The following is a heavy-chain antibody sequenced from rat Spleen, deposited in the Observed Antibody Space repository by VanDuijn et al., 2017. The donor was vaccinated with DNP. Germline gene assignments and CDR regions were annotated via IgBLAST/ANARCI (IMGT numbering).Heavy chain of an antibody. CDR3: ATQSFSIAAIWFPY. Sequence: EVQLVESGGDLVQPGRSLKLSCAASGFTFSDYNMAWVRQAPKKGLEWVANILYDGSRTYFRDSVKGRFTISRDIAKDTLYLQMDSLRSEDTATYYCATQSFSIAAIWFPYWGQGTLVTVSS. CDR1: GFTFSDYN. D-gene: IGHD1-2*01. J-gene: IGHJ3*01. CDR2: ILYDGSRT. V-gene: IGHV5S10*01.